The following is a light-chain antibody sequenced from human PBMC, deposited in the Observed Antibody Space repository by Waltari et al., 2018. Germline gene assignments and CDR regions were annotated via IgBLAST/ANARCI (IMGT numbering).Light chain of an antibody. CDR2: DVS. CDR3: SSYTSSSTWV. J-gene: IGLJ3*02. Sequence: QSALPPPASVSGSHGQSITISCTGTRSDEGGCHYVSWYHQHPGKAPKLMIYDVSKRPSGVSNRFSGSKSGNPASRTISGLQAEDEADYYCSSYTSSSTWVFGGGTKLTVL. CDR1: RSDEGGCHY. V-gene: IGLV2-14*01.